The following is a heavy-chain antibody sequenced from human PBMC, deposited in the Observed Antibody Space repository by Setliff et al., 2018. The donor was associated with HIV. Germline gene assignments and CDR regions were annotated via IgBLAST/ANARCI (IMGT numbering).Heavy chain of an antibody. J-gene: IGHJ5*01. D-gene: IGHD3-3*01. V-gene: IGHV4-39*01. CDR2: IYYSGST. CDR1: GGSISNNNY. Sequence: SETLSLTCTVSGGSISNNNYWGWIRQPPGKGLEWIGTIYYSGSTYYNPSLKSRVTTSVDTSKNQFSLKLRSVTAADTAVYYCARRTYYDFWSHRYLSISNWFDSWGQGILVTVSS. CDR3: ARRTYYDFWSHRYLSISNWFDS.